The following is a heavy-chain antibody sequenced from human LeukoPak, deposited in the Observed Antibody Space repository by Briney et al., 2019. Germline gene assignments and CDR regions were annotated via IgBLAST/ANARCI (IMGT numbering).Heavy chain of an antibody. CDR1: GYIFSSYW. V-gene: IGHV5-51*01. Sequence: PRESLQISCKGSGYIFSSYWIGWVRQVPGKGLELMGIIHPGDSDTRYSPSFQGQVTISVDKSISTAYLQWSSLRASDTAMFYCARSPFYYFDYWGLGTLVTVSS. CDR3: ARSPFYYFDY. J-gene: IGHJ4*02. CDR2: IHPGDSDT. D-gene: IGHD3-3*01.